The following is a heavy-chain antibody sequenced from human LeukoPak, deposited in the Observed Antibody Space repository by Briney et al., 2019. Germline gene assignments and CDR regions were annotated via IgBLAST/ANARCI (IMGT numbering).Heavy chain of an antibody. Sequence: PGGSLRLSCAASGFTFSSYSMNWVRQAPGKWREWVSSISSSSSYIYYADSVKGRFTISRDNAKNSLYLQMNSLRAEDTAVYYCATLPRRDIVVVPAAIPDYWGQGTLVTVSS. D-gene: IGHD2-2*02. CDR3: ATLPRRDIVVVPAAIPDY. CDR1: GFTFSSYS. J-gene: IGHJ4*02. V-gene: IGHV3-21*01. CDR2: ISSSSSYI.